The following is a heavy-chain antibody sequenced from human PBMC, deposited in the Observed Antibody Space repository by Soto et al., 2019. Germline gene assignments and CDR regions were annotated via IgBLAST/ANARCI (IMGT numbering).Heavy chain of an antibody. D-gene: IGHD4-17*01. CDR3: ARGDATKIVVTTYYGMDV. J-gene: IGHJ6*02. CDR1: GGTLSNYG. CDR2: IIPVFGTA. V-gene: IGHV1-69*12. Sequence: QVQLVQSGAEVKKPGSSVKASCKASGGTLSNYGISWVRQAPGQGLEWMGGIIPVFGTANYAQKFQGRVTITADESTTTVYMDVSSLRSDDTAVYYCARGDATKIVVTTYYGMDVWGQGTTVTVSS.